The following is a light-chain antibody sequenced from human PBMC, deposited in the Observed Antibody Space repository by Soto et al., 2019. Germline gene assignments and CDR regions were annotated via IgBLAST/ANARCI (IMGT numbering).Light chain of an antibody. CDR1: QSVSSY. CDR2: DAS. CDR3: QQRSNWPPIT. V-gene: IGKV3-11*01. J-gene: IGKJ5*01. Sequence: EIVLTQSPATLSSSPGERATLSCRASQSVSSYLAWYQQKPGQAPRLLIYDASNRATGIPARFSGSGSGTDFTLTISSLEPEDFAVYYCQQRSNWPPITFGQGTPLEIK.